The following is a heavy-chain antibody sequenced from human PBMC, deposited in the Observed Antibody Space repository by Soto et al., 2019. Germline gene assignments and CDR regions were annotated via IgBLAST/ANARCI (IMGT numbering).Heavy chain of an antibody. V-gene: IGHV3-21*01. J-gene: IGHJ3*02. CDR3: ARRYGDHDAFDI. D-gene: IGHD4-17*01. Sequence: GGSLRLSCAASGFPFSSYSMNWVRQAPGKGLDWVSSISSSSSYIYYADSVKGRFTISRDKAKNSLYLQMNRPRAEATARYYCARRYGDHDAFDIWGQGTMVTVSS. CDR2: ISSSSSYI. CDR1: GFPFSSYS.